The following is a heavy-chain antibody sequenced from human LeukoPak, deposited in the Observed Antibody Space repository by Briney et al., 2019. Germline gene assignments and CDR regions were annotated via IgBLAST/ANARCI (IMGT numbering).Heavy chain of an antibody. Sequence: KGGIIPIFGTANYAQKFQGRVTITTDETTSTAYMELSSLRSEDTAVYYCATPLYYYDSSGFRGFDYWGQGTLLTLSS. CDR3: ATPLYYYDSSGFRGFDY. D-gene: IGHD3-22*01. V-gene: IGHV1-69*05. J-gene: IGHJ4*02. CDR2: IIPIFGTA.